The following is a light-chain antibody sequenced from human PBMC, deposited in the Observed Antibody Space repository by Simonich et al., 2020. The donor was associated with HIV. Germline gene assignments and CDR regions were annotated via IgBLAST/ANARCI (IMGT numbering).Light chain of an antibody. Sequence: IQLTQSPSFLSASVGNRVTITCRASQSISSYLAWYQQKPGKSPKLLINAASTLQSGVPARFSGSGSGTEFTLTISSLQPEDFATYYCQHLNSVPFTFGPGTKVDI. J-gene: IGKJ3*01. CDR3: QHLNSVPFT. V-gene: IGKV1-9*01. CDR2: AAS. CDR1: QSISSY.